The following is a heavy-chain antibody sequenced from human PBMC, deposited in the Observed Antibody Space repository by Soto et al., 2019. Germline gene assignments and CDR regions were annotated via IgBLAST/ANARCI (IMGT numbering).Heavy chain of an antibody. CDR1: GFTFSSYG. CDR3: AREGYSSGWSPPYYYYYMDV. D-gene: IGHD6-19*01. CDR2: IWYDGSNK. J-gene: IGHJ6*03. Sequence: GGSLRLSCAASGFTFSSYGMHWVRQAPGKGLEWVAVIWYDGSNKYYADSVKGRFTISRDNSKNTLYLQMNSLRAEDTAVYYCAREGYSSGWSPPYYYYYMDVWGKGTTVTVSS. V-gene: IGHV3-33*01.